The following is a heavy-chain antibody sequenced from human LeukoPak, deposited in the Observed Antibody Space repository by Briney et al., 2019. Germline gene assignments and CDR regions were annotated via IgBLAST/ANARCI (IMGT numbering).Heavy chain of an antibody. CDR2: IGTAGDT. CDR1: GFSFSNYG. Sequence: GGSLRLSCAASGFSFSNYGMYWVRQATGKGLEWVSAIGTAGDTYYPGSVKGRFTISRENAKNSLYLQMNSLRAGDTAVYYCARGSQLTTFDYWGQGTLVTVSS. V-gene: IGHV3-13*01. D-gene: IGHD2-2*01. CDR3: ARGSQLTTFDY. J-gene: IGHJ4*02.